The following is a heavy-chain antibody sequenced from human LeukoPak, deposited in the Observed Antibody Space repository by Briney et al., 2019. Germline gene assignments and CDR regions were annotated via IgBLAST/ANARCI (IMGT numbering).Heavy chain of an antibody. CDR3: ARGAYWRSCYYYY. J-gene: IGHJ4*02. Sequence: ASVKVSCKASGYTFASYDINWVRQATGQGLEWMGWMNPNSGNTGYAQKFQGRVTITRNTSISTAYMALSSLRSEDTAVYYCARGAYWRSCYYYYWGQGTLVTASS. CDR2: MNPNSGNT. CDR1: GYTFASYD. V-gene: IGHV1-8*03. D-gene: IGHD3-22*01.